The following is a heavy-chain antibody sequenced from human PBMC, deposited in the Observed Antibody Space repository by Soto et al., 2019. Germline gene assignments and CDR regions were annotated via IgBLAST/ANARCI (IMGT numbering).Heavy chain of an antibody. J-gene: IGHJ4*02. CDR1: GFTFSSYA. CDR3: AKRRGAGGHFDY. D-gene: IGHD2-15*01. V-gene: IGHV3-23*01. Sequence: DVQLLESGGGLVQPEGSLRLSCAASGFTFSSYAMGWVRQGPGKGLEWVAVVSIGGSTHYADSVRGRFTISRDNSKNTPALQMHSLTAEDTAVYFCAKRRGAGGHFDYWGQGALVTVSS. CDR2: VSIGGST.